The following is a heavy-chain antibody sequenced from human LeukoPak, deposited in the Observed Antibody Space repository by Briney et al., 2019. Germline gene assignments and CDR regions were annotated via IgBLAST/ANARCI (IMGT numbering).Heavy chain of an antibody. CDR1: GFTFSSYS. V-gene: IGHV3-21*01. D-gene: IGHD6-19*01. Sequence: PGGSLRLSCAASGFTFSSYSMNWVRQAPGKGLEWVSSISSSSSYIYYADSVKGRSTISRDNAKNSLYLQMNSLRAEDTAVYYCASSNHSSGWYYFDYWGQGTLVTVSS. CDR2: ISSSSSYI. J-gene: IGHJ4*02. CDR3: ASSNHSSGWYYFDY.